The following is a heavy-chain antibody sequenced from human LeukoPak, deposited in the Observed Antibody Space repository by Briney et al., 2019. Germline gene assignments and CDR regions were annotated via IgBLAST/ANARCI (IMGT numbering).Heavy chain of an antibody. V-gene: IGHV1-8*01. CDR2: MNPNSGNA. J-gene: IGHJ4*02. CDR3: ARGRGRGSYFDFDY. CDR1: GYTFTSYD. Sequence: EASVKVSCKASGYTFTSYDINWVRQATGQGLEWMGWMNPNSGNAGYAQKFQGRVTMTRNTSISTAYMELSSLRSEDTAVYYCARGRGRGSYFDFDYWGQGTLVTVSS. D-gene: IGHD1-26*01.